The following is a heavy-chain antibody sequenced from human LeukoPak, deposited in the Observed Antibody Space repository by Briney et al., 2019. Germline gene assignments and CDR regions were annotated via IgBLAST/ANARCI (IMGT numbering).Heavy chain of an antibody. CDR2: IYYSGST. CDR1: GCSISSYY. J-gene: IGHJ3*02. CDR3: ARLTHLSGLDI. Sequence: SETLSLTCTASGCSISSYYWSWLRQPPGKGLEWIAYIYYSGSTNYNHSLKSRVTISVDTSKNQFSLKLSSVTAADTAVYYCARLTHLSGLDIWGQGTMVTVSS. D-gene: IGHD3-3*01. V-gene: IGHV4-59*01.